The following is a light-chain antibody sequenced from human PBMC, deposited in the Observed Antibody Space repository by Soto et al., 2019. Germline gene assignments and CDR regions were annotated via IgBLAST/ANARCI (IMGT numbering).Light chain of an antibody. J-gene: IGLJ3*02. CDR1: SGHSSYI. CDR3: ETWDSNTHWV. Sequence: QSVLTQSSSASASLGSSVKLTCTLSSGHSSYIIAWHQQQPGKAPRYLMKVEASGSYNKGSGVPDRFSGSSSGPDRYLTISNLQFEDEADYYCETWDSNTHWVFGGGTKLTVL. V-gene: IGLV4-60*02. CDR2: VEASGSY.